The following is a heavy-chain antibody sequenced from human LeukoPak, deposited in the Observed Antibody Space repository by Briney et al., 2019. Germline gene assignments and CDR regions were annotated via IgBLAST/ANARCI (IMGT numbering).Heavy chain of an antibody. D-gene: IGHD2-15*01. CDR1: GFTFSSYA. CDR3: AKEGTDCSGISCYNVGAFDI. Sequence: PGGSLRLSCAASGFTFSSYAMSWVRQAPGKGLEWVSAISGSGGSTYYADSVKGRFTISRDNSKNTLYLQMNSLRAEDTAVYYCAKEGTDCSGISCYNVGAFDIWGQGTMVTVSS. CDR2: ISGSGGST. V-gene: IGHV3-23*01. J-gene: IGHJ3*02.